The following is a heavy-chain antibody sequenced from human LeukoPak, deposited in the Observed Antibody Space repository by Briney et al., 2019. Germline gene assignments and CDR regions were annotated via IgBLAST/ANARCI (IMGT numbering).Heavy chain of an antibody. J-gene: IGHJ2*01. V-gene: IGHV1-2*02. D-gene: IGHD1-26*01. CDR1: GYTFIGSY. CDR2: IDPKSGSI. Sequence: GASVNLSCTAAGYTFIGSYLRWVGQAPGPGLEGLGWIDPKSGSINYARDFKGRATMTRATFITTTSMKRSILRSNDTALYSWPVRWVSCWHFYLWGRCNQVTVSS. CDR3: PVRWVSCWHFYL.